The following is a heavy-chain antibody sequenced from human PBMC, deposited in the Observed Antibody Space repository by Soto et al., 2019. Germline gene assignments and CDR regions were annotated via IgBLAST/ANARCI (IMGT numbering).Heavy chain of an antibody. CDR3: ARTTEKDGKEGLDY. D-gene: IGHD4-4*01. CDR1: GDSISSYY. Sequence: SETLSLTCAVSGDSISSYYCMWIRQPPGKGLESIGYLYYGRSANYNPSLKSRVTLSVDMAKNQFSLKLNSLTAADTAVYYCARTTEKDGKEGLDYWGQGTLVTVSS. J-gene: IGHJ4*02. CDR2: LYYGRSA. V-gene: IGHV4-59*01.